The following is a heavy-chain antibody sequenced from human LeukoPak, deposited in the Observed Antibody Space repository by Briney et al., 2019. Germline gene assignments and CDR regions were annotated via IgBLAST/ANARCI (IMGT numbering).Heavy chain of an antibody. V-gene: IGHV3-23*01. CDR2: ISGSGGRT. CDR3: AKGRGYGDYGSTFEY. Sequence: GGSLRLSCAASGFIFSSYAMNWVRQAPGKGLEWVSVISGSGGRTYYIDSVKGRFTIPRDNSKNTLYLQMNSLRDDDTAVYYCAKGRGYGDYGSTFEYWGQGTLATVSS. D-gene: IGHD4-17*01. J-gene: IGHJ4*02. CDR1: GFIFSSYA.